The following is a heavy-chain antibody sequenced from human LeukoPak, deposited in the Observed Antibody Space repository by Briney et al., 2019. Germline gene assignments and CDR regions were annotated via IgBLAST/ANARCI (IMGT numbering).Heavy chain of an antibody. CDR2: IYHSGST. CDR1: GGSISTYY. Sequence: SETLSLTCAVSGGSISTYYWNWIRQPPGKGLEWIGYIYHSGSTNYNPSLQSRVTISVDTSKNQFSLNLNSVTAADTAVYYCAKDPIAVAGRNYWGQGILVTVSS. D-gene: IGHD6-19*01. V-gene: IGHV4-59*01. J-gene: IGHJ4*02. CDR3: AKDPIAVAGRNY.